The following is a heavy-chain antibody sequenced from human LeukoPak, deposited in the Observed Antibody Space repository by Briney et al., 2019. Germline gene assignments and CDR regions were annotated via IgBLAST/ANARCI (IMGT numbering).Heavy chain of an antibody. Sequence: GGSLRLSCAASGFTFSSYSMNWVRQAPGKGLEWVSYISSSSSTIYYADSVKGRFTISRDNAKNSLYLQMNSLRAEDTAVYYCAKSAWSYYYYMDVWGKGTTVTISS. J-gene: IGHJ6*03. CDR2: ISSSSSTI. CDR1: GFTFSSYS. D-gene: IGHD2-15*01. V-gene: IGHV3-48*01. CDR3: AKSAWSYYYYMDV.